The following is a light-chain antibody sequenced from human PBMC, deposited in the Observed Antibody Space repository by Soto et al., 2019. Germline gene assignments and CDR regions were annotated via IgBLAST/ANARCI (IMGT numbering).Light chain of an antibody. Sequence: QSALTQPASVSGSPGQSITISCTGTSSDVGGYNYVSWYQQHPGKAPKLMIYEVSNRPSGVSNLFSGSKSGNTASLTISGLNAEDVDDYYCRSYTSSSTRVFGGGTKLTVL. CDR3: RSYTSSSTRV. CDR1: SSDVGGYNY. V-gene: IGLV2-14*01. J-gene: IGLJ3*02. CDR2: EVS.